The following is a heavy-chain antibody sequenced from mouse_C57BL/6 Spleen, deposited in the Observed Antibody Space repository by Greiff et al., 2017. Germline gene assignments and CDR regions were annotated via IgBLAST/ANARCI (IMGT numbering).Heavy chain of an antibody. V-gene: IGHV1-55*01. D-gene: IGHD3-2*02. Sequence: QVQLQQPGAELVKPGASVKMSCKASGYTFTSYWITWVKQRPGQGLEWIGDIYPGSGSTNYNEKFKSKATLTVDTSSSTAYMQLSSLTSEDSAVYYCARQLRPERYFDYWGQGTTLTVSS. J-gene: IGHJ2*01. CDR2: IYPGSGST. CDR1: GYTFTSYW. CDR3: ARQLRPERYFDY.